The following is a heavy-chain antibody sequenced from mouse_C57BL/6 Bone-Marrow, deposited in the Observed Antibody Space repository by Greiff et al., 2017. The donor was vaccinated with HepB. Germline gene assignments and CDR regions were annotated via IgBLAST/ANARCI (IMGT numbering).Heavy chain of an antibody. CDR1: GYTFTSYW. CDR3: ARYSNYWYFDV. D-gene: IGHD2-5*01. J-gene: IGHJ1*03. CDR2: INPSNGGT. Sequence: VQLQQPGTELVKPGASVKLSCKASGYTFTSYWMHWVKQRPGQGLEWIGNINPSNGGTNYNEKFKSKATLTVDKSSSTTYMQRSSLTSEDSAVYYCARYSNYWYFDVWGTGTTVTVSS. V-gene: IGHV1-53*01.